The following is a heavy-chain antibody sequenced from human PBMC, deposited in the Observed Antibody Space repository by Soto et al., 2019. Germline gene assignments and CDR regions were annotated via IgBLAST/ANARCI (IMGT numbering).Heavy chain of an antibody. V-gene: IGHV1-2*04. Sequence: ASVKVSCKASGYTFTGYYMHWVRQAPGQGLEWMGWTNPNSGGTNYAQKFQGWVTMTRDTSISTAYMELSRLRSDDTAVYYCATTVIAAAGPYDAFDIWGQGTMVTVSS. CDR3: ATTVIAAAGPYDAFDI. CDR1: GYTFTGYY. J-gene: IGHJ3*02. CDR2: TNPNSGGT. D-gene: IGHD6-13*01.